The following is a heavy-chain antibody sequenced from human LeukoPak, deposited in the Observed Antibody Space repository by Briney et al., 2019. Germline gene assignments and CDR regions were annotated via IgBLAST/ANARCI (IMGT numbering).Heavy chain of an antibody. CDR2: ISSSSSTI. J-gene: IGHJ4*02. CDR1: GFTFGSYS. V-gene: IGHV3-48*01. D-gene: IGHD1-26*01. CDR3: AIDGGELLPQYFDC. Sequence: GGSLRLSCAASGFTFGSYSMNWVRQPPGKGLEWVSYISSSSSTIYYADSVKGRFTISRDNAKNSLYLQMNSLRAEDTAVYYCAIDGGELLPQYFDCRGQGTLVTVSS.